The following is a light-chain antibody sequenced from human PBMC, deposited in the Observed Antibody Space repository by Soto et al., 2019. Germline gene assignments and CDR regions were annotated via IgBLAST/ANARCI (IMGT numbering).Light chain of an antibody. J-gene: IGKJ1*01. Sequence: EIVLTQSPATLSVSPGEGATLSCRASQSVSSDLAWYQHRPGQAPRLLISGSSTRATDIPDRFRGSGSGTVFTLPVSRLQSEDFAVYYCQQCAGLPRTFGQGTKGEIK. CDR3: QQCAGLPRT. V-gene: IGKV3D-15*01. CDR2: GSS. CDR1: QSVSSD.